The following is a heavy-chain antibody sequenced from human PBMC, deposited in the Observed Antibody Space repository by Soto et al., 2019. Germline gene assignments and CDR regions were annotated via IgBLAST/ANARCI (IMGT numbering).Heavy chain of an antibody. V-gene: IGHV4-30-4*01. D-gene: IGHD3-9*01. Sequence: PSETLSLTCTVSGGSISSGDYYWSWIRQPPGKGLEWIGYIYYSGSTYYNTSLKSRVTISVDTSKNQISLKLSSVTAADSVLFYCARESDILTGPAHLFDYWGQGTLVTVSS. CDR1: GGSISSGDYY. CDR2: IYYSGST. CDR3: ARESDILTGPAHLFDY. J-gene: IGHJ4*02.